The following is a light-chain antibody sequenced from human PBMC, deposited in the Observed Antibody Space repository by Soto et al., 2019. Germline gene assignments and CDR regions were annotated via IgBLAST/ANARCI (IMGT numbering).Light chain of an antibody. CDR1: QSISNN. CDR2: DAA. J-gene: IGKJ5*01. Sequence: EIVMTQSPATLSVSPGAGGTLSCRASQSISNNLAWYQQEPGQAPRLLIYDAATRATGIPARFSGSGSGTEFTLTISSLQSEDFAVYYCQQYNNWPLTFGQGTRLEIK. CDR3: QQYNNWPLT. V-gene: IGKV3-15*01.